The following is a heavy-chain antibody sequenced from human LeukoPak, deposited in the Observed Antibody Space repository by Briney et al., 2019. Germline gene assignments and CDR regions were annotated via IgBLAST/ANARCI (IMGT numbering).Heavy chain of an antibody. CDR3: ARGGYYDILTGDFDY. D-gene: IGHD3-9*01. J-gene: IGHJ4*02. CDR2: ISAYNGNT. V-gene: IGHV1-18*01. Sequence: GASVKVSCKASGYTFTSYGISWVRQAPGQGLEWMGWISAYNGNTNYAQKLQGRVTMTTDTSTSTAYMELRSLRSDDTAVYYCARGGYYDILTGDFDYWGQGTLVTVSS. CDR1: GYTFTSYG.